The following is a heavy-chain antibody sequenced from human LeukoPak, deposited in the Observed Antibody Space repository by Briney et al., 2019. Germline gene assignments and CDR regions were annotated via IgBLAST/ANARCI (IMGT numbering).Heavy chain of an antibody. CDR3: AREGGPYRPLDY. CDR2: IHQSGST. CDR1: GDSISSGDYS. Sequence: PSETLSLTCAVSGDSISSGDYSWTWIRQPPGKGLEWIGYIHQSGSTYYKPSLKSRVTISRDRSKNQFSLNLRSVTAADTAVYYCAREGGPYRPLDYSGQGTLVTVAS. J-gene: IGHJ4*02. V-gene: IGHV4-30-2*01.